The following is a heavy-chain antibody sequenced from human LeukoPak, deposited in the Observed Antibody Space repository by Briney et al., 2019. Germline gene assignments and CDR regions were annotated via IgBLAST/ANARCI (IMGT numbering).Heavy chain of an antibody. Sequence: GESLKISCKGSGYSFTSYWIGWVRQMPGKGLEWMGIIYPGDSETRYSPSFQGQVTISADKSISTAYLQWSSLKASDTAMYYCARLGYDILTGYYKYFDYWGQGTLVTVSS. J-gene: IGHJ4*02. CDR2: IYPGDSET. V-gene: IGHV5-51*01. CDR1: GYSFTSYW. D-gene: IGHD3-9*01. CDR3: ARLGYDILTGYYKYFDY.